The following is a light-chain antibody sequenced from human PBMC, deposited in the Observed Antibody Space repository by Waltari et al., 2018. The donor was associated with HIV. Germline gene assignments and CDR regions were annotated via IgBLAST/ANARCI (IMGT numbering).Light chain of an antibody. CDR2: DVS. CDR1: SSDIGAYNY. Sequence: QSALTQPPSASGSPGQSVTISCTGTSSDIGAYNYVAWYQHNPGKAPKLMIEDVSKQPSGVPARFSCSKSGHTASLTVSGLQAEDEADYYCASHAGSKDVFGGGTKLTVL. V-gene: IGLV2-8*01. CDR3: ASHAGSKDV. J-gene: IGLJ2*01.